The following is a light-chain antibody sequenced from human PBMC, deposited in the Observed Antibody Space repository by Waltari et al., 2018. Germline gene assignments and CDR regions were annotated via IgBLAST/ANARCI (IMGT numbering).Light chain of an antibody. CDR2: GDT. V-gene: IGLV1-44*01. J-gene: IGLJ3*02. CDR3: AGWDDSLNGPV. Sequence: QSVLTQPPSASGTPGQRVTISCSGSLSNIESNTVNWYRQLPGTAPKLLIYGDTQRPSGVTERFSGSKSGTSAARAISGRQSADEADYYCAGWDDSLNGPVFGGGTQLTVL. CDR1: LSNIESNT.